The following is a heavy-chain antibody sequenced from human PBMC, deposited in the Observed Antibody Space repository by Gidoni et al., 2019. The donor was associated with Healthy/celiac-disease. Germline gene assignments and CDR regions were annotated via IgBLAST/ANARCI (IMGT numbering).Heavy chain of an antibody. D-gene: IGHD2-15*01. V-gene: IGHV3-23*01. CDR2: ISGSGGST. Sequence: EVQLLESGGGLVQPGGSLRLSCAASGFTFSSYAMIWVRQAPGKGLEWVSDISGSGGSTYYADSVKGRFTISRDNSKNTLYLQMNSLRAEDTAVYYCAKTPYCTVVVVAATPNWFDPWGQGTLVTVSS. CDR1: GFTFSSYA. CDR3: AKTPYCTVVVVAATPNWFDP. J-gene: IGHJ5*02.